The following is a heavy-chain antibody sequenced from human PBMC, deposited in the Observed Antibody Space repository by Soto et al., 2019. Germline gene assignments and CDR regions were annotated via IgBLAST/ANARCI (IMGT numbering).Heavy chain of an antibody. CDR2: INAGNGNT. J-gene: IGHJ5*02. CDR1: GYTFTSYA. CDR3: ARGRYCSGGSCYYRDWFDP. D-gene: IGHD2-15*01. V-gene: IGHV1-3*01. Sequence: ASVKVSCKASGYTFTSYAMHWVRQAPGQRLEWMGWINAGNGNTKYSQKFQGRVTITRDTSASTAYMELSSLRSEDTAVYYCARGRYCSGGSCYYRDWFDPWGQGTLVTVSS.